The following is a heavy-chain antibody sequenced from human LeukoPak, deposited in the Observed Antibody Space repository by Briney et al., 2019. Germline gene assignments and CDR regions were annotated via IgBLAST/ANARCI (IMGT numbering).Heavy chain of an antibody. J-gene: IGHJ4*02. CDR1: GVSIGTSSYY. Sequence: PSETLSLTCTVSGVSIGTSSYYWSWIRQPPGKGLEWIGEINHSGSTNYNPSLKSRVTISVDTSKNQFSLKLSSVTAADTAVYYCARGPLYSSSSVLEYWGQGTLVTVSP. CDR2: INHSGST. D-gene: IGHD6-6*01. CDR3: ARGPLYSSSSVLEY. V-gene: IGHV4-39*07.